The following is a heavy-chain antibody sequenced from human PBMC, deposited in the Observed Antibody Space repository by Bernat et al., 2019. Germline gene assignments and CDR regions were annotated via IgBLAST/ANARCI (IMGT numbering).Heavy chain of an antibody. CDR3: ARDIWPDFWSGYYPPSNWFDP. CDR2: ISSSSSYI. Sequence: EVQLVESGGGLVKPGGSLRLSCAASGFTFSSYSMNWVRQAPGKGLEWVSSISSSSSYIYYADSVHGRFTISRDNAKNSLYLQMNRLRAEDTAVYYCARDIWPDFWSGYYPPSNWFDPWGQGTLVTVSS. CDR1: GFTFSSYS. J-gene: IGHJ5*02. D-gene: IGHD3-3*01. V-gene: IGHV3-21*01.